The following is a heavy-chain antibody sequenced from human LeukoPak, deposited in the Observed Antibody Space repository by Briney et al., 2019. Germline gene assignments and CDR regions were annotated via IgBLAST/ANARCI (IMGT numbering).Heavy chain of an antibody. CDR1: GFTFSDYY. Sequence: GGSLRLSCAVSGFTFSDYYMSWICQAPGKGLEWVSYISIVGSTISHAHSVKGRFTISRDNAENSLNPQMNSLRAEDTAVYYCARRAAAGRCFDDWGQGTLVTVSS. J-gene: IGHJ4*02. V-gene: IGHV3-11*01. CDR3: ARRAAAGRCFDD. D-gene: IGHD6-13*01. CDR2: ISIVGSTI.